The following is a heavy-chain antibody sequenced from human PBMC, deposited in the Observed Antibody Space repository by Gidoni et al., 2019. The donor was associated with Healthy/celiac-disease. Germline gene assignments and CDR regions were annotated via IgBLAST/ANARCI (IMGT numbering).Heavy chain of an antibody. Sequence: QVQLVESGGGVVQPGRSLRLSCAAPGFTFSSYGMHWVRQAPGKGLEWVAVISYDGSNKYYADSVKGRFTISRDNSKNTLYLQMNSLRAEDTAVYYCAKDAKVLRYFDWLLDYWGQGTLVTVSS. CDR3: AKDAKVLRYFDWLLDY. J-gene: IGHJ4*02. CDR1: GFTFSSYG. CDR2: ISYDGSNK. D-gene: IGHD3-9*01. V-gene: IGHV3-30*18.